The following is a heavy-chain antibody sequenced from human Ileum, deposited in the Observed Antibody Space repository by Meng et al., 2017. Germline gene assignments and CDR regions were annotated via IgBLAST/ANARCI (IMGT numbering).Heavy chain of an antibody. V-gene: IGHV4-4*02. CDR2: ISQESGRT. Sequence: HVQPQGSGPGLVKPSGTLSLTSAVSGDSISSRDCWSWVRQPPGKGLEWIGEISQESGRTNYNPSLKSRVTISLDKSKNQFSLNLNSVTAADTAVYYCVRNEGYSLGDWGQGTLVTVSS. CDR1: GDSISSRDC. CDR3: VRNEGYSLGD. D-gene: IGHD2-21*01. J-gene: IGHJ4*02.